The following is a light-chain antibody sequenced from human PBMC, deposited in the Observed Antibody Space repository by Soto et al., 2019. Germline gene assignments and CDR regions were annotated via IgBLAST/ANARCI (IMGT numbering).Light chain of an antibody. V-gene: IGKV3-20*01. Sequence: EIVLTQSPGTLSLSPGERATLSCRASQSVSSTYLTWYQHKPGQAPRLRIYGASTRATGLPDRFSGSGSGTDFPLTICRLEPEDFAVHSFQQYGSSPYSFGEGNKLELK. CDR2: GAS. J-gene: IGKJ2*03. CDR3: QQYGSSPYS. CDR1: QSVSSTY.